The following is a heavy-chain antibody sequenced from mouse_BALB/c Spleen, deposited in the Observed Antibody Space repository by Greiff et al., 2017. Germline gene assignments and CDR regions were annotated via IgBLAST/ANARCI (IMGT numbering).Heavy chain of an antibody. Sequence: VQGVESGPDLVAPSQSLSITCTVSGFSLTSYGVHWVRQPPGKGLEWLVVIWSDGSTTYNSALKSRLSISKDNSKSQVFLKMNSLQTDDTAMYYCARGDYYGSRWAMDYWGQGTSVTVSS. J-gene: IGHJ4*01. CDR1: GFSLTSYG. D-gene: IGHD1-1*01. CDR2: IWSDGST. CDR3: ARGDYYGSRWAMDY. V-gene: IGHV2-6-2*01.